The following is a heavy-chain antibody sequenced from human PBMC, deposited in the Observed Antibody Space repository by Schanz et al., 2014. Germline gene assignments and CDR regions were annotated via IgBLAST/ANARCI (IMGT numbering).Heavy chain of an antibody. D-gene: IGHD3-3*01. V-gene: IGHV1-2*06. Sequence: QVQLVQSGAEVKKPGASVKVSCKSSGYTFTDYHIHWVRQAPGQGLEYMGRINPNSGGTNYPQRFQGRVTTTRDTSSRTVYMQLSRLTSDDTAVYYCAKDDRFSEWSLLGHWGQGTLVTVSS. CDR1: GYTFTDYH. J-gene: IGHJ4*02. CDR2: INPNSGGT. CDR3: AKDDRFSEWSLLGH.